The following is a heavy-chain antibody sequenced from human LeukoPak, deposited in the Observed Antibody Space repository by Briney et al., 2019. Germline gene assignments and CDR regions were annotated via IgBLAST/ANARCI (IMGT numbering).Heavy chain of an antibody. J-gene: IGHJ5*02. CDR3: ARELRYFDWLWENHWFDP. V-gene: IGHV4-39*02. Sequence: KPSQTLSLTCTVSGGSISSSSYYWGWIRQPPGKGLEWIGSIYYSGSTYYNPSLKSRVTISVDTSKNQFSLKLSSVTAADTAVYYCARELRYFDWLWENHWFDPWGQGTLVTVSS. CDR2: IYYSGST. D-gene: IGHD3-9*01. CDR1: GGSISSSSYY.